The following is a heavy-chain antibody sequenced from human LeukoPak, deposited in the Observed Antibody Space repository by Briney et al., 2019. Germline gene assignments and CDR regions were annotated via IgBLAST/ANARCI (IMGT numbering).Heavy chain of an antibody. Sequence: SETLSLTCAVYGGSFSDYYWSWIRQPPGKGLGWIGEINHSGNTNYNASLKSRATISVDTSRTQFSLKLSSVTAADTAVYYCARVNWNDVLFTWGPGTLVTVSS. D-gene: IGHD1-1*01. CDR3: ARVNWNDVLFT. CDR1: GGSFSDYY. V-gene: IGHV4-34*01. J-gene: IGHJ4*02. CDR2: INHSGNT.